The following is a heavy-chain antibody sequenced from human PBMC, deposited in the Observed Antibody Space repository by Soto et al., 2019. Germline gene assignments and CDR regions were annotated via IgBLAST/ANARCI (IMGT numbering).Heavy chain of an antibody. J-gene: IGHJ4*02. CDR3: ARDVRDGYNLENPFFDY. CDR2: IYYSGST. V-gene: IGHV4-59*01. Sequence: SETLSLTCTVSGGSISSYYWSWIRQPPGKGLEWIGYIYYSGSTNYNPSLKSRVTISVDTSKNQFSLKLSSVTAADTAVYYCARDVRDGYNLENPFFDYWGQGTLVTVSS. D-gene: IGHD5-12*01. CDR1: GGSISSYY.